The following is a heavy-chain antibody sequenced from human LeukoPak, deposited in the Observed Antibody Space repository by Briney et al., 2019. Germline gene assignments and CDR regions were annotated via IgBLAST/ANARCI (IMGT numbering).Heavy chain of an antibody. V-gene: IGHV3-23*01. CDR1: GFTFSSYA. D-gene: IGHD3-10*01. Sequence: PGGSLRLSCAASGFTFSSYAISWVRQAPGKGLEWVSAITGSGDAKYCADSVKGRFTISRDNSKDTLYLQMNSLRAEDTAVYFCAKANLWFGDLDSSDYWGQGTLVTVSS. CDR2: ITGSGDAK. CDR3: AKANLWFGDLDSSDY. J-gene: IGHJ4*02.